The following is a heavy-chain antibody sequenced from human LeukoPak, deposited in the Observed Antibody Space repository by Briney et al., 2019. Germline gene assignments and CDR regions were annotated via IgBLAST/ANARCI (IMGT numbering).Heavy chain of an antibody. V-gene: IGHV3-30*18. Sequence: GGSLRLSCAASGFTFSSYGMHWVRQAPGKGLEWVAVISYDGSNKYYADSVKGRFTISRDNSMNTLYLQMNSLRDEDTAVYYCAQAWRWLQLNCWGQGTLVTVSS. CDR2: ISYDGSNK. J-gene: IGHJ4*02. CDR1: GFTFSSYG. D-gene: IGHD5-24*01. CDR3: AQAWRWLQLNC.